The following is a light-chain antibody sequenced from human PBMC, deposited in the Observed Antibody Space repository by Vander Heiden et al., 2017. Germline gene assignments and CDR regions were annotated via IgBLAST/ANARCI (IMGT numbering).Light chain of an antibody. J-gene: IGKJ4*01. CDR1: QDIGTF. CDR2: ETS. V-gene: IGKV1-39*01. Sequence: DIQMTQSPSSLSASVGDRVTITCRASQDIGTFLNWYQQKPGKAPKHLIHETSKLESGFPSRFSGSGSGTDFTLTIARLQPEDFATYYCQQSYSTLTFGGGTKVEIK. CDR3: QQSYSTLT.